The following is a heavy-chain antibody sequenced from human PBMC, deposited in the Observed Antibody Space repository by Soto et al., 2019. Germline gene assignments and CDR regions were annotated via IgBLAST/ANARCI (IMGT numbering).Heavy chain of an antibody. D-gene: IGHD1-26*01. V-gene: IGHV2-26*01. Sequence: QVTLKESGPVLVKPTETLTLTCSVSGFSLSKARMGVSWIRQPPGKALEWLAHIFWNDERSYNTSLKSRLTXPXXXSXXQVLLTITNLHPVDTGTYFCARALWDGLPIYYLDSWGQGTLVTVSS. CDR1: GFSLSKARMG. CDR2: IFWNDER. J-gene: IGHJ4*02. CDR3: ARALWDGLPIYYLDS.